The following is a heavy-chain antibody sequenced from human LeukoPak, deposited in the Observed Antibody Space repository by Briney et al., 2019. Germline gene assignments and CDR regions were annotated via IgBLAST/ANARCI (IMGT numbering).Heavy chain of an antibody. CDR3: AKGLGYSSGWYAVLSQDYYYYYMDV. CDR1: GFTFSSYG. D-gene: IGHD6-19*01. V-gene: IGHV3-30*18. J-gene: IGHJ6*03. CDR2: ISYDGSNK. Sequence: GGSLRLSCAASGFTFSSYGMHWVRQAPGKGLEWVAVISYDGSNKYYADSVKGRFTIARNNSNNRLYRQMNSLRAEDTAVYYCAKGLGYSSGWYAVLSQDYYYYYMDVWGKGTTVTVSS.